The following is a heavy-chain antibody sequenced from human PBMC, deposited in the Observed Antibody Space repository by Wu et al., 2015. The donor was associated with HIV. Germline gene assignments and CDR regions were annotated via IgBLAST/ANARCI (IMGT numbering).Heavy chain of an antibody. CDR1: GYIFTDYY. CDR3: VKNGNKITLTSIVH. J-gene: IGHJ5*02. CDR2: INPNSGEH. D-gene: IGHD2/OR15-2a*01. Sequence: QVHLVQSGAEVKKPGASMKVSCKASGYIFTDYYIHWVRQAPGQGLEWVGWINPNSGEHKICTRHFRAGSPFDQGGTRPNHHKAYIGPDPRLRSDEHGVSIFVKNGNKITLTSIVHWGQGTLV. V-gene: IGHV1-2*02.